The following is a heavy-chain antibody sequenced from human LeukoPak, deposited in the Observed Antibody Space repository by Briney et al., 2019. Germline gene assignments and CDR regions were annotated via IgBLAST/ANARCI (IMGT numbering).Heavy chain of an antibody. D-gene: IGHD5-12*01. CDR2: IYSGGST. CDR1: GFTVSSNY. V-gene: IGHV3-66*02. Sequence: GGSLRLSCAASGFTVSSNYMSWVRQAPGKGLEWVSVIYSGGSTYYADSVKGRFTISRDNSKNTLYLQMNSLRAEDTAAYYCASGEDYDYYFDCWVGGSLASVCS. CDR3: ASGEDYDYYFDC. J-gene: IGHJ4*02.